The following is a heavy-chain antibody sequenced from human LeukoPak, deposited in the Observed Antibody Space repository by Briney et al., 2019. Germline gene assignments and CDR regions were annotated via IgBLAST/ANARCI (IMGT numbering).Heavy chain of an antibody. V-gene: IGHV3-30*03. CDR2: MSFDGSHT. Sequence: GGSLRLSCAASGFTFSSYGMHWVRQAPGKGLEWVAVMSFDGSHTYYADSVKGRLTISRDNSKNTLYLQMNSLRAEDTAVYYCARGGGATDYWGQGTLVTVSS. CDR1: GFTFSSYG. J-gene: IGHJ4*02. CDR3: ARGGGATDY. D-gene: IGHD1-26*01.